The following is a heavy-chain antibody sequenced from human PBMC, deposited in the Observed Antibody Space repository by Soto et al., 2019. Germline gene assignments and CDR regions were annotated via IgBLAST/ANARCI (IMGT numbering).Heavy chain of an antibody. V-gene: IGHV3-9*01. J-gene: IGHJ4*02. Sequence: PGGSLRLSCAASGFTFDDYAMHWVRQAPGKGLQWVSGISWNDGRIDYAYSVKGRFTISRDNAKNSLYLQMNSLRTEDTALYYCAKSRSYPNGSDYWGQGTLVTVSS. CDR1: GFTFDDYA. CDR3: AKSRSYPNGSDY. D-gene: IGHD2-8*01. CDR2: ISWNDGRI.